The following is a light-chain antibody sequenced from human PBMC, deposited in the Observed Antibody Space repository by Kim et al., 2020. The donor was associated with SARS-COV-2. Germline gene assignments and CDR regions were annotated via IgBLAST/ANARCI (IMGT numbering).Light chain of an antibody. J-gene: IGKJ1*01. Sequence: EIVLTQSPGTLSLSPGERATLSCRASQSVSSNYLAWYQQKPGQAPRLLIYGASSRATGIPDRFSGSGSGTDFTLTISRLEPEDFAVYYYQQYGSSQWTFGQGTKVDIK. CDR1: QSVSSNY. CDR2: GAS. CDR3: QQYGSSQWT. V-gene: IGKV3-20*01.